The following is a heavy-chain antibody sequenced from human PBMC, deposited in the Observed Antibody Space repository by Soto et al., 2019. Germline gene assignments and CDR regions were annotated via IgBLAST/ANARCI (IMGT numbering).Heavy chain of an antibody. CDR2: INPNSGGT. CDR1: GYTFTGYY. V-gene: IGHV1-2*02. D-gene: IGHD3-22*01. J-gene: IGHJ4*02. Sequence: AALRVGCEGCGYTFTGYYMHWVRQAPGQGLEWMGLINPNSGGTNYAQKFQGRVTMTRDTSISTVYMELSRLRSDATAVYYCAREGRDFYESSGAYSGNHYWGQVTVFTVS. CDR3: AREGRDFYESSGAYSGNHY.